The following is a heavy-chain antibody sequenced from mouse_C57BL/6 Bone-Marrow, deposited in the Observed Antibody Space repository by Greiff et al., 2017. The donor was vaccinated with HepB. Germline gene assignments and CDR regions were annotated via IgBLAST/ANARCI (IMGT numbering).Heavy chain of an antibody. CDR1: GYAFSSSW. CDR2: IYPGDGDT. V-gene: IGHV1-82*01. D-gene: IGHD1-1*01. CDR3: ARKHYGSSSWFAY. J-gene: IGHJ3*01. Sequence: QVQLQQSGPELVKPGASVKISCKASGYAFSSSWMNWVKQRPGKGLEWIGRIYPGDGDTNYNGKFKGKATLTADKSSSTAYMQLSSLTSEDSAVYVCARKHYGSSSWFAYWGQGTLVTVSA.